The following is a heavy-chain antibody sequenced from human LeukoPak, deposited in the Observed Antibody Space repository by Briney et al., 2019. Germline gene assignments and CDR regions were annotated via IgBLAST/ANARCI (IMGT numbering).Heavy chain of an antibody. J-gene: IGHJ3*02. D-gene: IGHD3-16*01. CDR1: GGSISSGDYY. V-gene: IGHV4-30-4*08. Sequence: SETLSLTCTVSGGSISSGDYYWSYIRQPPGKGLEWIGYIYYSGSTSYNPSLKSRVTISVDTSKNQFSLKLSSVTAADTAVYYCAIRVSGRAFDIWGQGTMVTVSS. CDR3: AIRVSGRAFDI. CDR2: IYYSGST.